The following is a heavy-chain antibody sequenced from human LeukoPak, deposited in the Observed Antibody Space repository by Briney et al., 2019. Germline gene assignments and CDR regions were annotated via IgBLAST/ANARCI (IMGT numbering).Heavy chain of an antibody. J-gene: IGHJ5*02. Sequence: GASVKVSCKASGGTFSSYAISWVRQAPGQGLEWMGRIIPIFGIANYAQKFQGRVTITADKSTSTAYMELSSLRSEDTAVYYCARGSGIAAAGTTDEDWFDPWGQGTLVTVPS. V-gene: IGHV1-69*04. D-gene: IGHD6-13*01. CDR3: ARGSGIAAAGTTDEDWFDP. CDR1: GGTFSSYA. CDR2: IIPIFGIA.